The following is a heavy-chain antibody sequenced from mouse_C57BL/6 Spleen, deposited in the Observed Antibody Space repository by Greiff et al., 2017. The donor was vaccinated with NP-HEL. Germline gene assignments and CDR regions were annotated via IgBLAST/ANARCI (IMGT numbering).Heavy chain of an antibody. CDR2: IYPRSGNT. CDR3: ARDGYSNYVFDY. CDR1: GYTFTSYG. Sequence: VKLVESGAELARPGASVKLSCKASGYTFTSYGISWVKQRTGQGLEWIGEIYPRSGNTYYNEKFKGKATLTADKSSSTAYMELRSLTSEDSAVYFCARDGYSNYVFDYWGQGTTLTVSS. J-gene: IGHJ2*01. D-gene: IGHD2-5*01. V-gene: IGHV1-81*01.